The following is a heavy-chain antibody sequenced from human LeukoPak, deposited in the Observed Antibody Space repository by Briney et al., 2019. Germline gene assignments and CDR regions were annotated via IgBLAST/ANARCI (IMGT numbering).Heavy chain of an antibody. J-gene: IGHJ4*02. CDR1: GFTFSSYN. CDR2: ISSSSSTI. D-gene: IGHD3-22*01. CDR3: ARAGGGYGYFDY. V-gene: IGHV3-48*04. Sequence: GGSLRLSCAASGFTFSSYNINWVRQAPGKGLEWVSYISSSSSTIYYVESVKGRFTISRDNAKNALYLQMNSLRAEDTAVYYCARAGGGYGYFDYWGQGTLVTVSS.